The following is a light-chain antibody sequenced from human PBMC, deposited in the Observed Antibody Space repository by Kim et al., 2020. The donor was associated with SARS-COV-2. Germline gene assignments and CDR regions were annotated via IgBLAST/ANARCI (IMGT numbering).Light chain of an antibody. CDR3: AAWDDSLNGYV. CDR2: SNN. V-gene: IGLV1-44*01. Sequence: GQKVTISSSGSNSHHRSNPVTWYQQLPGTAPKLLIYSNNQRPSGVPDRFSGSKSGTSASLAISGLQSEDEADYYGAAWDDSLNGYVFGTGTKVTVL. CDR1: NSHHRSNP. J-gene: IGLJ1*01.